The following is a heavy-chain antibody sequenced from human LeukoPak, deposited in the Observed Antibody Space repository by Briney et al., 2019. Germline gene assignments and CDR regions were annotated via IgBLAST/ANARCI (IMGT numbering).Heavy chain of an antibody. CDR1: GYTFTSYA. J-gene: IGHJ5*02. D-gene: IGHD3-22*01. CDR3: ARGFFDSSGYEGCVDP. Sequence: ASVKVSCKASGYTFTSYAMHWVRQAPGQRLEWMGWINAGNGNTKYSQKFQGRVTITRDTSASTAYIELSSLRSEDTAVYYCARGFFDSSGYEGCVDPWGQGTLVTVSS. V-gene: IGHV1-3*01. CDR2: INAGNGNT.